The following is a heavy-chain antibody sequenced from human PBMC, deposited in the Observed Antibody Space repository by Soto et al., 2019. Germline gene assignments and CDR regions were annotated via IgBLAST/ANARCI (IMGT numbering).Heavy chain of an antibody. CDR1: GGSISSGGYY. Sequence: QVQLQESGPGLVKPSRTLSLTCTVSGGSISSGGYYWSWIRQHPGKGLEWIGYIYYSGSTYYNPSLKSRVTISVDTSKNQFSLKLSSVTAADTAVYYCARDSGYCSSTSCPFDYWGQGTLVTVSS. V-gene: IGHV4-31*03. D-gene: IGHD2-2*01. CDR2: IYYSGST. CDR3: ARDSGYCSSTSCPFDY. J-gene: IGHJ4*02.